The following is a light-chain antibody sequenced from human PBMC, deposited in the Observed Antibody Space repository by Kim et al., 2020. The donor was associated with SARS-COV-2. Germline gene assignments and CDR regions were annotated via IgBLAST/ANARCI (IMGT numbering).Light chain of an antibody. CDR2: AAS. CDR3: QESHTTPPT. V-gene: IGKV1-39*01. Sequence: ASIGDRGTITCRASKNILNYLNWYQQRPGKAPKLLIHAASRLQSGVPSRFSGSGSRTDFTLTISSLQREDFGTYYCQESHTTPPTFGGGTQVDIK. CDR1: KNILNY. J-gene: IGKJ4*01.